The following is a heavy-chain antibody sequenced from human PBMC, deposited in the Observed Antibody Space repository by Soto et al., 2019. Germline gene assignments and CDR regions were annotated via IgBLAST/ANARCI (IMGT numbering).Heavy chain of an antibody. CDR1: GFTFSSYA. CDR3: ARSRRGAYSSGWYSPSGYYNYGIDV. CDR2: ISGSGGST. D-gene: IGHD6-19*01. Sequence: PGGSLRLSCAASGFTFSSYAMSWVRQAPGKGLEWVSAISGSGGSTYYADSVKGRFTISRDNSKNTLYLQMNSLRAEDTAVYYCARSRRGAYSSGWYSPSGYYNYGIDVWGQGTKVTVSS. J-gene: IGHJ6*02. V-gene: IGHV3-23*01.